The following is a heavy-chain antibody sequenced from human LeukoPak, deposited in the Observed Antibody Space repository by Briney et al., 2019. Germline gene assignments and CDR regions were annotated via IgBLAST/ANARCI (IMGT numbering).Heavy chain of an antibody. Sequence: GGSLRLSCAASGFTFSSSAMSWVRQAPGEGREWVSSISGSGGSTYYADSVKGRFTISRDNSKNTLYLQMNSLRAEDTAVYYCAKGPLLWDWGQGTLVTVSS. J-gene: IGHJ4*02. CDR2: ISGSGGST. D-gene: IGHD2/OR15-2a*01. V-gene: IGHV3-23*01. CDR3: AKGPLLWD. CDR1: GFTFSSSA.